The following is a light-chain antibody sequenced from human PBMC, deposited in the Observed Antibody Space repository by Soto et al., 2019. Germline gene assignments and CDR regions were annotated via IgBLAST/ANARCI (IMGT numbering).Light chain of an antibody. CDR2: GAS. V-gene: IGKV1-17*03. Sequence: DIQITQSPSAMSASVGDTVTITCRASQGISNYLAWFQQKPGKVPERLIFGASSLQSGVPSRFSGRGYGTEFILTISSLQPEDFATYYCLQHNTYPRTFGQGTKVDI. J-gene: IGKJ1*01. CDR3: LQHNTYPRT. CDR1: QGISNY.